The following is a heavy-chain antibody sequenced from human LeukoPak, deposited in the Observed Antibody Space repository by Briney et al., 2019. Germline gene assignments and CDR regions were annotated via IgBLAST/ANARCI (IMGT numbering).Heavy chain of an antibody. Sequence: PSHTLSLTRTVSGGSISSGDYYWTWIRQPPGKGLGRIGYIYYRGSTYYNPSLKSQVTISVDTSKNQFSLKLSSVTAADTAVYYCAREGGVMDDILTGYTTYYFDYWGQGTLVTVSS. D-gene: IGHD3-9*01. CDR3: AREGGVMDDILTGYTTYYFDY. V-gene: IGHV4-30-4*01. CDR1: GGSISSGDYY. J-gene: IGHJ4*02. CDR2: IYYRGST.